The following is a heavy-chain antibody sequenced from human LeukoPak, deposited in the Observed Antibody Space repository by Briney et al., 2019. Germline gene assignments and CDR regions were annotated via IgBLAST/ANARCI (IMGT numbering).Heavy chain of an antibody. Sequence: GGSLRLSCAASGFTFSSYEMNWVRQAPGKGLEWVSYISSSGSTIYYADSVKGRFTISRDNAKNSLYLQMNSLRAEDTALYYCARRWGGSRYYIDVWGKGTTVTVSS. CDR3: ARRWGGSRYYIDV. V-gene: IGHV3-48*03. CDR1: GFTFSSYE. D-gene: IGHD5-12*01. J-gene: IGHJ6*03. CDR2: ISSSGSTI.